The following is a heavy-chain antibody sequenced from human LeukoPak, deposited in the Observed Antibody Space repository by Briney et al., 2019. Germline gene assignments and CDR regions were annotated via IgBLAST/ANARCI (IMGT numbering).Heavy chain of an antibody. CDR1: GGSISSYY. J-gene: IGHJ4*02. V-gene: IGHV4-4*07. D-gene: IGHD6-13*01. Sequence: SETLSLTCTVSGGSISSYYWSWIRQPAGKGLEWIGRIYTSGSTNYNPSLKSRVTMSVDTSKNQFSLKLSSVTAADTAVYYCPRGAAAAGVYYFDYWGQGTLVTVSS. CDR3: PRGAAAAGVYYFDY. CDR2: IYTSGST.